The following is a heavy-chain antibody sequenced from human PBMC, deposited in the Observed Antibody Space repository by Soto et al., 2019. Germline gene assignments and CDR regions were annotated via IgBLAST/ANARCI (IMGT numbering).Heavy chain of an antibody. J-gene: IGHJ4*02. D-gene: IGHD2-15*01. V-gene: IGHV3-30*18. CDR3: AKDRGRYCSGGSCYSLNY. Sequence: QVQLVESGGGVVQPGRSLRLSCAASGFTFSSYGMHWVRQAPGKGLEWVAVISYDGSNKYYAASVKGRFTISRDNSKNTLYLQMNSLRAEDTAVYYCAKDRGRYCSGGSCYSLNYWGQGTLVTVSS. CDR2: ISYDGSNK. CDR1: GFTFSSYG.